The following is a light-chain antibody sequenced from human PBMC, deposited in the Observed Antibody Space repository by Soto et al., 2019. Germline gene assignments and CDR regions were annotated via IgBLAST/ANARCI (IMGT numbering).Light chain of an antibody. CDR1: SSNIGSNY. CDR3: AAWDDSLSGSYV. J-gene: IGLJ1*01. V-gene: IGLV1-47*01. Sequence: QSVLTQPPSASGTPGQRVTISCSGSSSNIGSNYVYWYQQLPGTAPKLLIYRNNQRPSGVPDRFSGSKSGTSASLAISGLRTEVGAGYWCAAWDDSLSGSYVVGSGTKVTVL. CDR2: RNN.